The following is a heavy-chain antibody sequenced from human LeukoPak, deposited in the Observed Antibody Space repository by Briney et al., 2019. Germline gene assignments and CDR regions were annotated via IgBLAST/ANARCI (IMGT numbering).Heavy chain of an antibody. J-gene: IGHJ4*02. D-gene: IGHD2-2*01. V-gene: IGHV3-23*01. CDR2: ISCSGGST. CDR3: AKDGYCSSTSCYALDDY. CDR1: GFTFSSYA. Sequence: GGSLRLSCAASGFTFSSYAMSWVRQAPGKGLEWVSAISCSGGSTYYADSVKGRFTISRDNSKNTLYLQMNSLRAEDTAVYYCAKDGYCSSTSCYALDDYWGQGTLVTVSS.